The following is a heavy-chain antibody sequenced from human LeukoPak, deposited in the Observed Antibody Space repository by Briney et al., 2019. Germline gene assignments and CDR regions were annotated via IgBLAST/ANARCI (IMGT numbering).Heavy chain of an antibody. CDR1: GFTFSSYS. D-gene: IGHD3-10*01. Sequence: GGSLRLSCAASGFTFSSYSMNWVRQAPGKGLEWVSSISSSSSSYIYYADSVKGRFTISRDNAKNSLYLQMNSLRAEDTAVYYCARVLRYGSGSYGSSYYYGMDVWGKGTTVTVSS. V-gene: IGHV3-21*01. CDR2: ISSSSSSYI. CDR3: ARVLRYGSGSYGSSYYYGMDV. J-gene: IGHJ6*04.